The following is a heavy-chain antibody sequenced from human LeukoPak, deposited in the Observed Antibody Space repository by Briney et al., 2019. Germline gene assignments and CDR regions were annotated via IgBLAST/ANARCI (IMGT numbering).Heavy chain of an antibody. Sequence: GVSLRLSCAASGFTFSSYTMNWVRQAPGKGLEWVSSITSSSSYIYYADSVKGRFTISRDNAKNSLYLQMNSLRAEDTAVYYCARDRVVVPAAIGWFDPWGQGTLVTVSS. J-gene: IGHJ5*02. CDR2: ITSSSSYI. CDR1: GFTFSSYT. CDR3: ARDRVVVPAAIGWFDP. D-gene: IGHD2-2*01. V-gene: IGHV3-21*01.